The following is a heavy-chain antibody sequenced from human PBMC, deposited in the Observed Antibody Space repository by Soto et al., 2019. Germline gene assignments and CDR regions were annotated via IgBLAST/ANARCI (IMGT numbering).Heavy chain of an antibody. CDR2: INYSGST. Sequence: PSETLSLTCTVSGGSISSITSYWGWIRQPPGKGLEWIGSINYSGSTYYSPSLKSRVTISADTSKNQFSLKLSSVTAADTAVYYCARPVNYYYYYMDVWGKGTMVTVS. V-gene: IGHV4-39*01. J-gene: IGHJ6*03. CDR3: ARPVNYYYYYMDV. CDR1: GGSISSITSY.